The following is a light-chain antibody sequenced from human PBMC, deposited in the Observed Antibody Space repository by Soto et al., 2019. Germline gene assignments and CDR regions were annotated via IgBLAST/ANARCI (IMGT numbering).Light chain of an antibody. J-gene: IGKJ3*01. Sequence: EIVVTQSPGILSVSPGGRATLSCRASQSVGRNLAWYQQKPGQAPTLLIYAASTRATGLPARFSGSGSRTDFTLTISRLESEGFAVYYWQENSKSPLFTFGPGTRVDIK. CDR3: QENSKSPLFT. CDR2: AAS. V-gene: IGKV3D-15*01. CDR1: QSVGRN.